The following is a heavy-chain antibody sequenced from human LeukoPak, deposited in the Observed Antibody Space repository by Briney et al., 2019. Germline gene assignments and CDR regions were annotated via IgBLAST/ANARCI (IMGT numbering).Heavy chain of an antibody. CDR1: GFTFSSYA. CDR2: ISYDGSNK. V-gene: IGHV3-30-3*01. J-gene: IGHJ4*02. Sequence: PGGSLRLSCAASGFTFSSYAMHWVRQAPGKGLEWVAVISYDGSNKYYADSVKGRFTISRDNSKNTLYLQMNSLRAEDTAVYYCARDLLAAAGTASDWGQGTLVTVSS. D-gene: IGHD6-13*01. CDR3: ARDLLAAAGTASD.